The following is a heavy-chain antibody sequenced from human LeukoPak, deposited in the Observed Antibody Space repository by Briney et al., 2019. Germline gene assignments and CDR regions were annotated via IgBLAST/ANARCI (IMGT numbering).Heavy chain of an antibody. CDR2: IHTTGST. J-gene: IGHJ6*03. Sequence: SETLSLTCTVSGGSITSYYWSWIRQPAGKGLEWIGRIHTTGSTNYNPSLKSRVTMSVDTSKNQFSLKLSSVTAADTAVYYCARDRYYYDSSGYIRMDVWGKGTTVTISS. CDR1: GGSITSYY. V-gene: IGHV4-4*07. D-gene: IGHD3-22*01. CDR3: ARDRYYYDSSGYIRMDV.